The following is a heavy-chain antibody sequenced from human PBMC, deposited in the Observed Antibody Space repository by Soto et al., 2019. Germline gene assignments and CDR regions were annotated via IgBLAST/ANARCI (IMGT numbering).Heavy chain of an antibody. CDR3: ARSQGSSTSLEIYYYYYYGMDV. J-gene: IGHJ6*02. Sequence: VQLVQSGAEVKKPESSVKVSCKASGGTFGSYAISWVRQAPGQGLEWMGGIIPIPGTANYAQKFQGRVTIAADESTSTAYMELSSLRSEDTAVYYCARSQGSSTSLEIYYYYYYGMDVWGQGTTVTVSS. CDR2: IIPIPGTA. V-gene: IGHV1-69*01. D-gene: IGHD2-2*01. CDR1: GGTFGSYA.